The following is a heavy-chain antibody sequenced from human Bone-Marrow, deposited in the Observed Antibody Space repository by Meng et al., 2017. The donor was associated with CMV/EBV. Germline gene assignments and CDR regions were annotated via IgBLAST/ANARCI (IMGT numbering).Heavy chain of an antibody. Sequence: ASVKVSCKASGYTFTSYAMHWVRQAPGQGLEWMGWISAYNGNTNYAQKLQGRVTMTTDTSTSTAYMELRSLRSDDTAVYYCARVGTGFWSGEGDYWGQGTLVTVSS. CDR2: ISAYNGNT. CDR1: GYTFTSYA. CDR3: ARVGTGFWSGEGDY. J-gene: IGHJ4*02. D-gene: IGHD3-3*01. V-gene: IGHV1-18*01.